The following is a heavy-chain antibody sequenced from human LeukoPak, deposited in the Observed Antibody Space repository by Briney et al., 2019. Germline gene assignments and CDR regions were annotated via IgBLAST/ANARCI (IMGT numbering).Heavy chain of an antibody. V-gene: IGHV4-4*07. J-gene: IGHJ5*02. Sequence: TSETLSLTCTVSGGSISSYYWSWIRQPAGNGLEWIGRIYTSGSTNYNPSLKSRVTMSVDTSKNQFSLKLSSVTAADTAVYYCARGYYDFWSGLPDWFDPWGQGTLVTVSS. CDR3: ARGYYDFWSGLPDWFDP. CDR1: GGSISSYY. CDR2: IYTSGST. D-gene: IGHD3-3*01.